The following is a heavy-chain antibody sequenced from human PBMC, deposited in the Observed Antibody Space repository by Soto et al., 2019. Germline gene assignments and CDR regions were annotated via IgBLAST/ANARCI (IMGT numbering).Heavy chain of an antibody. CDR2: IYYTGNN. V-gene: IGHV4-30-4*01. J-gene: IGHJ4*02. Sequence: QVHLQESGPGLVKPSQTLSLSCTVSGDSISSPHYYWTWIRQPPGKGLEWVGYIYYTGNNFYNPARKSRVAMSVDPATNQFSLKLASVTDADTAVYFCAREPKQNYDSSPWNGGFDSWGPGTLVTVSS. CDR3: AREPKQNYDSSPWNGGFDS. D-gene: IGHD3-22*01. CDR1: GDSISSPHYY.